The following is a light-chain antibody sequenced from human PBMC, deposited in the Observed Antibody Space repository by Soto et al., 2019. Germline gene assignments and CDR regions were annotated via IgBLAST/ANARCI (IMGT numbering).Light chain of an antibody. CDR3: QQRHMWPIT. V-gene: IGKV3D-20*02. Sequence: ESVLTQSPGTLSLSPGERSTLSCRAIQSVSSRYLAWYQQKAGQAPRLLIYDAYNRATGIPPRFSGSGSGTDFTLTISSLEPEDSEFYYCQQRHMWPITFGQGTRLEIK. CDR1: QSVSSRY. J-gene: IGKJ5*01. CDR2: DAY.